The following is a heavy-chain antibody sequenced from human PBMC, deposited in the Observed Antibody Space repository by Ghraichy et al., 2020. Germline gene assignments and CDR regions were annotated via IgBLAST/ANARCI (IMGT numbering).Heavy chain of an antibody. D-gene: IGHD2-8*01. CDR1: GFSFSTHA. CDR3: AREPPRSGYALNI. J-gene: IGHJ3*02. Sequence: SLNISCAASGFSFSTHAMHWVRQAPGRGLEWVAFIFFDGSDEYYADSVKGRFTISRDNSKNTVYLQLNSLRAEDTALYFCAREPPRSGYALNIWGQGTMVTVSS. V-gene: IGHV3-33*01. CDR2: IFFDGSDE.